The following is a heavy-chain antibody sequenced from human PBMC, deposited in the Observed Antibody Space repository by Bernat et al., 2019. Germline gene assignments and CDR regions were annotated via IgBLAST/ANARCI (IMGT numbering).Heavy chain of an antibody. D-gene: IGHD3-3*01. CDR2: LNPSGGST. V-gene: IGHV1-46*01. CDR1: GYTFTSYY. CDR3: ARSSITIFGVVIEAGLFDY. J-gene: IGHJ4*02. Sequence: QVQLVQSGAEVKKPGASVKVSCKASGYTFTSYYMHWVRQAPGQGLEWMGILNPSGGSTSYAQKFQGRVTMTRDTSTSTVYMELSSLRSEDTAVYYCARSSITIFGVVIEAGLFDYWGQGTLVTVSS.